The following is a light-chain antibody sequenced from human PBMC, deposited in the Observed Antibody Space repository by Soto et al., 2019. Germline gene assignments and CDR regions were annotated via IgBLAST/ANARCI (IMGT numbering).Light chain of an antibody. CDR3: QHRSNWPRTT. V-gene: IGKV3-11*01. CDR1: QSVSSY. CDR2: DAS. J-gene: IGKJ4*01. Sequence: EIVLTQSPATLSLSPGERATLSCRASQSVSSYLAWYQQKPGQAPRLLLYDASNRATGIPARFSGSGSGTDFSLTISSLEPEDFAVYYCQHRSNWPRTTFGGGTKVEIK.